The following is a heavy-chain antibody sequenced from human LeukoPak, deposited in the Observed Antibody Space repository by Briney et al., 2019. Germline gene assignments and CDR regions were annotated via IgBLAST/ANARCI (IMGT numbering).Heavy chain of an antibody. CDR2: IYYSGST. CDR1: GGSISSSSYY. Sequence: PSETLSLTCTVSGGSISSSSYYWGWIRQPPGKGLEWIGSIYYSGSTYYNPSLKSRLTLSVDTYKTQFSLKLSSVTAADPAVDFCTRKMERWFPFTGSDAFDIWGQGAMGTVSS. V-gene: IGHV4-39*01. CDR3: TRKMERWFPFTGSDAFDI. J-gene: IGHJ3*02. D-gene: IGHD2-15*01.